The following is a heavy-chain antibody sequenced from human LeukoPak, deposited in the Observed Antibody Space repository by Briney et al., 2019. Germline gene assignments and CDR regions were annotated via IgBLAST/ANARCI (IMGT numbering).Heavy chain of an antibody. J-gene: IGHJ5*02. V-gene: IGHV4-4*07. D-gene: IGHD3-3*01. CDR3: ARASLPDFKTSEDRFDP. CDR2: IYDSGST. Sequence: SETLSLTCTVPGDSITNYYWHWIRQPAGKGREWIGRIYDSGSTDYNPSLKSRVTMSVDTSKKQFSLRLSSMTAADTAVYYCARASLPDFKTSEDRFDPWGQGTLVTVSS. CDR1: GDSITNYY.